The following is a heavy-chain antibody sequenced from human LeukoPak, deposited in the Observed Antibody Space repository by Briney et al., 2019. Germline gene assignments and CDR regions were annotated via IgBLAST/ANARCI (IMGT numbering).Heavy chain of an antibody. V-gene: IGHV3-7*01. J-gene: IGHJ4*02. D-gene: IGHD2-2*01. CDR3: ARAPQYCSSTSCDYYFDY. Sequence: GGSLRLSCAASGFTFSSYWMSWVRQAPGRGLEWVANIKQDGSEKYYVDSVKGRFTISRDNAKNSLYLQMNSLRAEDTAVYYCARAPQYCSSTSCDYYFDYWGQGTLVTVSS. CDR2: IKQDGSEK. CDR1: GFTFSSYW.